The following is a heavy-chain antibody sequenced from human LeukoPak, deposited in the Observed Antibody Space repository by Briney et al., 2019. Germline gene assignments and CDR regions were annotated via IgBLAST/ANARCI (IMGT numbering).Heavy chain of an antibody. D-gene: IGHD6-19*01. Sequence: PSETLSLTCTVSGGSVTTDYWSWIRQHPGKGLEWIGYIYYSGSTYYNPSLKSRVTISVDTSKNQFSLKLSSVTAADTAVYYCASFFMSAGYYFDYWGQGTLVTVSS. CDR1: GGSVTTDY. CDR3: ASFFMSAGYYFDY. J-gene: IGHJ4*02. V-gene: IGHV4-59*06. CDR2: IYYSGST.